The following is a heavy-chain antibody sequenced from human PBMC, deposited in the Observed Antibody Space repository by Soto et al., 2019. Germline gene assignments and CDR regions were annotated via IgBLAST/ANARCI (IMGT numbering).Heavy chain of an antibody. J-gene: IGHJ4*02. V-gene: IGHV3-23*01. CDR2: ISDGGGST. CDR1: GFTFSSYG. D-gene: IGHD3-22*01. CDR3: TKVRADYYDSSGPNY. Sequence: PRGSLRLSCAASGFTFSSYGMSWVRQAPGKGLEWVSVISDGGGSTFYADSVKGRFTISRDNSKNTLYLQMNSLKTEDTAVYYCTKVRADYYDSSGPNYWGQGTLVTVSS.